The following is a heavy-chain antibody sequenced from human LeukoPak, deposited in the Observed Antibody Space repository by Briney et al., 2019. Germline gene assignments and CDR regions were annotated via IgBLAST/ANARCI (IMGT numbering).Heavy chain of an antibody. CDR2: INPSGGSA. D-gene: IGHD1-26*01. CDR3: ARERGELHRELDS. J-gene: IGHJ4*02. Sequence: ASVKVSCKASGYTFTTHFIHWVRQAPGQGLQWMGMINPSGGSAIYAQKFQGRVTMTGDTSTSTVYMELRSLRSEDTALYFCARERGELHRELDSWGQGTLVTVSS. CDR1: GYTFTTHF. V-gene: IGHV1-46*01.